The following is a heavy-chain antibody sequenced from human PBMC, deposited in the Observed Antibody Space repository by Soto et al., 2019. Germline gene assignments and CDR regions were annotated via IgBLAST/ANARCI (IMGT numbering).Heavy chain of an antibody. CDR3: ARDQAFVVEPAAYYYSYNLDV. J-gene: IGHJ6*03. V-gene: IGHV1-46*03. CDR1: GCTFTSYY. CDR2: INPSGGST. D-gene: IGHD2-2*01. Sequence: ASVKVSCKASGCTFTSYYMHWVRQAPGQGLEWMGIINPSGGSTSYAQKFQGRVTMTRDTSTSTVYMELSSLRSEDTAVYYCARDQAFVVEPAAYYYSYNLDVGGKGTTATASS.